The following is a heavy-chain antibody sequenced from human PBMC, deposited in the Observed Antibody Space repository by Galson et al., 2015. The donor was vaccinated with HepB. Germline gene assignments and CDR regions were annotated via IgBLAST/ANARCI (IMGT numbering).Heavy chain of an antibody. Sequence: SLRLSCAASGFTFGSYAMYWVRQAPGQGLEWVSAISGSGSGTYYASSVKGRFTISRDNSKNTLYLQMSSLRAEDTAVYYCAKVVYYDSSWEGADYWGQGTPVTVSS. D-gene: IGHD3-22*01. V-gene: IGHV3-23*01. CDR2: ISGSGSGT. J-gene: IGHJ4*02. CDR3: AKVVYYDSSWEGADY. CDR1: GFTFGSYA.